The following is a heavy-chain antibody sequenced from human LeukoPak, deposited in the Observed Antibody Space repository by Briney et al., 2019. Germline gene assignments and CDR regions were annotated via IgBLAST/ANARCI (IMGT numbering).Heavy chain of an antibody. CDR2: ISAYNGNT. Sequence: GASVKVSCKASGYTFTSYGISWVRQAPGQGLEWMGWISAYNGNTNYAQKLQGRVTMTTDTSTSTAYMELRSLRSDDTAVYYCAREGYYDSSGTKALDYWGQGTLVTVSS. D-gene: IGHD3-22*01. CDR3: AREGYYDSSGTKALDY. CDR1: GYTFTSYG. J-gene: IGHJ4*02. V-gene: IGHV1-18*01.